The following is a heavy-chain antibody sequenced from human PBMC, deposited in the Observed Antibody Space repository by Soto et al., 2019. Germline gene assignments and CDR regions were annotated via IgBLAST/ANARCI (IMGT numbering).Heavy chain of an antibody. D-gene: IGHD6-19*01. CDR3: AKVARAVGWSDYYGMDV. V-gene: IGHV3-23*01. Sequence: GGSLRLSCAASGFTFSSYAMSWVRQAPGKGLEWVSAISGSGGSTYYADSVKGRFTISRDNSKNTLYLQMNSLRAEDTAVYYCAKVARAVGWSDYYGMDVWGQGNTVTVSS. CDR1: GFTFSSYA. CDR2: ISGSGGST. J-gene: IGHJ6*02.